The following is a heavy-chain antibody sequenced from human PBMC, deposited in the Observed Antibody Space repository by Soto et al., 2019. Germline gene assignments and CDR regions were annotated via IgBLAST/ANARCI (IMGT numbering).Heavy chain of an antibody. Sequence: PGGALMFSCTCSGYIFTCYLIGWVHPLPGKGLEWIWIISPGDDDTRYSPSLQGQVTISANKSISTANLQWSSLKASDTAMYYCARLVVVERAGSANAFDIWGQGTMVTVSS. V-gene: IGHV5-51*07. CDR3: ARLVVVERAGSANAFDI. CDR1: GYIFTCYL. J-gene: IGHJ3*02. D-gene: IGHD2-15*01. CDR2: ISPGDDDT.